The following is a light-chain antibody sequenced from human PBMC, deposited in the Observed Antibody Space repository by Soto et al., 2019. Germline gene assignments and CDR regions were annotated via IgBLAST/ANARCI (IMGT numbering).Light chain of an antibody. V-gene: IGLV2-14*01. CDR2: AVS. CDR3: CSYTVSGTYV. Sequence: QSVLTQPASVSGSPGQSNTISCTGTSSDVGGYNYVSWYQQHPGKAPKLMIYAVSNRPSGVSNRFSGSKSGNTATRTISGLQAEDEADYYCCSYTVSGTYVFGTGTKVTVL. CDR1: SSDVGGYNY. J-gene: IGLJ1*01.